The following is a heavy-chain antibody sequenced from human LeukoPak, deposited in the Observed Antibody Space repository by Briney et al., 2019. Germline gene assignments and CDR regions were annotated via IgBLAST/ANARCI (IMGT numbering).Heavy chain of an antibody. CDR3: VNHQSASRSPLES. V-gene: IGHV3-23*01. D-gene: IGHD1-26*01. CDR2: ISHSGGHT. J-gene: IGHJ5*02. CDR1: GFSISSNA. Sequence: GGSLRLSCAASGFSISSNAMSWVRQGPGKGLEWVSDISHSGGHTYQADSVKGRFTISRANSKNTLNLQMNSLGAEDTAVYYCVNHQSASRSPLESWGQGTLVTVSS.